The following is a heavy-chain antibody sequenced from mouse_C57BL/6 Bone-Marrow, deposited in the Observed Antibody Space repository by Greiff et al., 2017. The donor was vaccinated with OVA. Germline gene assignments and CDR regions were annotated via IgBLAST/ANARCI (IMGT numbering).Heavy chain of an antibody. V-gene: IGHV1-18*01. CDR3: ARFPRRYFDV. Sequence: EVQRVESGPELVKPGASVKIPCKASGYTFTDYNMDWVKQSHGKSLEWIGDINPNNGGTIYNQKFKGKATLTVDKSSSTAYMELRSLTSEDTAVYYCARFPRRYFDVWGTGTTVTVSS. CDR2: INPNNGGT. J-gene: IGHJ1*03. CDR1: GYTFTDYN.